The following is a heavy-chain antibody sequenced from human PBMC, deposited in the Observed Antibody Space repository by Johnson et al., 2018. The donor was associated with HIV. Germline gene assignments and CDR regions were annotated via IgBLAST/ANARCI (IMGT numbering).Heavy chain of an antibody. D-gene: IGHD2-21*02. Sequence: VQLVESGGGVVQPGRSLRLSCAASGFTFSSYGMHWVRQAPGKGLEWVAVIWYDGSIKYYADSVRGRFTVSRDSAKNSLYLQMNSLRAEDTALYYCARDYDCGGDCYPSGAFDIWGQVTMVTVSS. CDR3: ARDYDCGGDCYPSGAFDI. J-gene: IGHJ3*02. CDR2: IWYDGSIK. CDR1: GFTFSSYG. V-gene: IGHV3-33*01.